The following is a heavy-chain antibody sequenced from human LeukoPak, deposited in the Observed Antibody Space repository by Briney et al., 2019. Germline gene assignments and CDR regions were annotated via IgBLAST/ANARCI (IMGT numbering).Heavy chain of an antibody. D-gene: IGHD1-7*01. V-gene: IGHV4-39*07. CDR3: ARDTTTGTTYFDY. CDR2: IYYSGST. CDR1: GGSISSSSYY. J-gene: IGHJ4*02. Sequence: SGTLSLTCTVSGGSISSSSYYWGWIRQPPGKGLEWIGSIYYSGSTYYNPSLKSRVTISVDTSKNQFSLKLSSVTAADTAVYYCARDTTTGTTYFDYWGQGTLVTVSS.